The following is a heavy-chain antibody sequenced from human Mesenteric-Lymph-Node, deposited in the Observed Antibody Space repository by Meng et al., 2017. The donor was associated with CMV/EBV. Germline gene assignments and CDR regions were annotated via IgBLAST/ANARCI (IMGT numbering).Heavy chain of an antibody. CDR1: GGSISSSNYF. D-gene: IGHD6-25*01. CDR2: IYYIGTT. V-gene: IGHV4-39*01. J-gene: IGHJ4*02. CDR3: ARRARGGSFEY. Sequence: LRLSCNVSGGSISSSNYFWGWIRQPPGKGLEWIGHIYYIGTTQYTPSLNSRVTMSVDTSKNQFSLRLSSVTAGDTAVYYCARRARGGSFEYWGQGALVTVSS.